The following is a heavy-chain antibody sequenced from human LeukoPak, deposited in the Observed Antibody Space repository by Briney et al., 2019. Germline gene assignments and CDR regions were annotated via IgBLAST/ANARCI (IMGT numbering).Heavy chain of an antibody. CDR3: ARDETGYYNIDIGWFDP. D-gene: IGHD3-9*01. J-gene: IGHJ5*02. CDR2: ISSSGSTI. Sequence: PGGSLRLSCAASGFTLSDYYMSWIRQAPGKGLEWVSYISSSGSTIYYADSVKGRFTISRDNAKNSLYLQMNSLRAEDTAVYYCARDETGYYNIDIGWFDPWGQGTLVTVSS. CDR1: GFTLSDYY. V-gene: IGHV3-11*01.